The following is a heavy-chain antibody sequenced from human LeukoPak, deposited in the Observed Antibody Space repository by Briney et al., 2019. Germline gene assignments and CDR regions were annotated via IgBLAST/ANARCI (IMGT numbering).Heavy chain of an antibody. V-gene: IGHV1-69*02. Sequence: GASVKVSCKASGGTVSSYTISWVRQAPGQGLEWMGRIIPILGIANYAQKFQGRVTITADKSTSTAYMELSSLRSEDTAVYYCAIRENFDWLLDYWGQGTLVTVSS. CDR3: AIRENFDWLLDY. CDR2: IIPILGIA. D-gene: IGHD3-9*01. CDR1: GGTVSSYT. J-gene: IGHJ4*02.